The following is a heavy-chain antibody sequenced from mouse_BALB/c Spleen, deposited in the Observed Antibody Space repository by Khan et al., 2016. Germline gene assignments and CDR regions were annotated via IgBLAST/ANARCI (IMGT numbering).Heavy chain of an antibody. Sequence: EVQLVETGGGLVQPGGSLKLSCAASGFEFSRYWMSWVRQAPGKGLEWIGEINPDSSTINYTPSLKDKFIISRDNAKNTLYLQMSKVRSEDIALYYCARAGYYGYLAYWGQGTLVSVSA. CDR3: ARAGYYGYLAY. CDR2: INPDSSTI. D-gene: IGHD1-1*01. J-gene: IGHJ3*01. CDR1: GFEFSRYW. V-gene: IGHV4-1*02.